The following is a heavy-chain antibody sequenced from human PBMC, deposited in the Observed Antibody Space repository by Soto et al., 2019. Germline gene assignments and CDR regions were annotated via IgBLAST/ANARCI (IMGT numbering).Heavy chain of an antibody. V-gene: IGHV3-23*01. Sequence: PGGSLRLSCAASGLTFNNAWMSWVRQAPGKGLEWVSAISGSGGSTYCADSVKGRFTISRDNSKNTLYLQMNSLRAEDTAVYYCAKDGWPDYWGQGTLVTVSS. CDR2: ISGSGGST. D-gene: IGHD6-19*01. J-gene: IGHJ4*02. CDR3: AKDGWPDY. CDR1: GLTFNNAW.